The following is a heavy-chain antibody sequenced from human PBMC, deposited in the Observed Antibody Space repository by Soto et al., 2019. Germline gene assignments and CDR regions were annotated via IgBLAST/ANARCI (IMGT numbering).Heavy chain of an antibody. CDR1: GGSISRYY. V-gene: IGHV4-59*01. D-gene: IGHD6-25*01. Sequence: QVQLQESDPGLVKPSETLSLTCTVSGGSISRYYWSWIRQPPGKGLECIGYIYYSGSTNYNPSLKSRVTISVYTSKNQFSLKLSSVTAADAAVYYCARPHGVSSGWNNLFDPWGQGTLVTVSS. CDR2: IYYSGST. J-gene: IGHJ5*02. CDR3: ARPHGVSSGWNNLFDP.